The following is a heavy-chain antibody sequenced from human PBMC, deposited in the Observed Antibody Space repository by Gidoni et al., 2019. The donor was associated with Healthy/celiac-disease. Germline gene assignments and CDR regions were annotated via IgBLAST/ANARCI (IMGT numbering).Heavy chain of an antibody. D-gene: IGHD6-13*01. CDR3: AKPSREQQLVSDFDY. Sequence: EVQLLESGGGLVQPGGSLRLSCAASGFTFSSYAMRWVRQAPGKGLEWVSAISGSGGSTYYADSVKGRFTISRDNSKNTLYLQMNSLRAEDTAVYYCAKPSREQQLVSDFDYWGQGTLVTVSS. CDR1: GFTFSSYA. J-gene: IGHJ4*02. CDR2: ISGSGGST. V-gene: IGHV3-23*01.